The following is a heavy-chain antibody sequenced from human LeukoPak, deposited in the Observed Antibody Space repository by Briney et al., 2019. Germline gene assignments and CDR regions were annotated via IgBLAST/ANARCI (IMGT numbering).Heavy chain of an antibody. CDR3: ARDSGSNFDY. J-gene: IGHJ4*02. V-gene: IGHV4-39*02. CDR1: GASISSSSYY. Sequence: SETLSLTCTVSGASISSSSYYWGWIRQPPGKGLEWIGSIYYSGSTYYNPSLKSRVTISVDTSKNQFSLKLSSVTAADTAVYHCARDSGSNFDYWGQGTLVTVSS. D-gene: IGHD2-15*01. CDR2: IYYSGST.